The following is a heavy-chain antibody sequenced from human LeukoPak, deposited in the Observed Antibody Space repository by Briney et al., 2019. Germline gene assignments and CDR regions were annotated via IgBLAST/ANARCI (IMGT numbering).Heavy chain of an antibody. D-gene: IGHD6-19*01. Sequence: SETLSLTCAVYGGSLSGYYWSWIRQPPGKGLEWIGEINHSGGTNYNPSLKSRVTISVDTSKNQFSLKLSSVTAADTAVYYCARDRQWLVDHWGQGTLVTVSS. CDR1: GGSLSGYY. V-gene: IGHV4-34*01. J-gene: IGHJ5*02. CDR3: ARDRQWLVDH. CDR2: INHSGGT.